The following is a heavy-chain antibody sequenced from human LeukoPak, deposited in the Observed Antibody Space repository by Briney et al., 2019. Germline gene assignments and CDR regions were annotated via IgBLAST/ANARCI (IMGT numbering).Heavy chain of an antibody. D-gene: IGHD6-19*01. CDR1: GFSFSSYA. CDR3: AKPSSGRRYYFDY. CDR2: ISGDGGST. Sequence: PGGSLRLSCAASGFSFSSYAISWVRQASGKGLEWVSLISGDGGSTYYADSVKGRFTISRDNSKNSLYLQMNSLRTEDTALYYCAKPSSGRRYYFDYWGQGTLVTVSS. J-gene: IGHJ4*02. V-gene: IGHV3-43*02.